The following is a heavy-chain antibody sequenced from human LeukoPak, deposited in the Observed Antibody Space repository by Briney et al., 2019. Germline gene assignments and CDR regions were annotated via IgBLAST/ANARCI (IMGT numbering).Heavy chain of an antibody. D-gene: IGHD2-15*01. CDR2: IGDSGGAT. Sequence: GGSLRLSCAASGFTFSSYAMSWVRQATGKGLEWVSAIGDSGGATNYADSVKGRFTISRENSKNTLYLQMNSLRAEDTAVYYCAKRSCSGGSCNFDYWGQGTLVTVSS. V-gene: IGHV3-23*01. CDR3: AKRSCSGGSCNFDY. J-gene: IGHJ4*02. CDR1: GFTFSSYA.